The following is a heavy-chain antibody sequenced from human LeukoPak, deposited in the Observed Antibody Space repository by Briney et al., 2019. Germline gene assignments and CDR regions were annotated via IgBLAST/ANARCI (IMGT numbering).Heavy chain of an antibody. D-gene: IGHD1-26*01. Sequence: PSETRSLTCTVSGGSISSSSYYWGWIRQPPGKGLEWIGSIYYSGSTYYNPSLKSRVTISVDTSKNQFSLKLSSVTAAGTAVYYCARSYYSGSYNYWGQGTLVTVSS. CDR2: IYYSGST. CDR1: GGSISSSSYY. CDR3: ARSYYSGSYNY. V-gene: IGHV4-39*01. J-gene: IGHJ4*02.